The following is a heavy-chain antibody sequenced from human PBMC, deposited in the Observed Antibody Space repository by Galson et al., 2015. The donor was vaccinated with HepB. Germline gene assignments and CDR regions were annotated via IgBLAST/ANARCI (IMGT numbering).Heavy chain of an antibody. CDR3: ARGYYDSGSYYRNAFDI. J-gene: IGHJ3*02. V-gene: IGHV4-28*03. CDR2: ILYTGST. Sequence: ETLSLTCAASGYSISSSNWWGWIRQPPGKGLEWIGYILYTGSTSYNPSLKSRVTMSVDTAKNQLSLKLTSVTAVDTAVYYCARGYYDSGSYYRNAFDIWGQGTMVTVSS. CDR1: GYSISSSNW. D-gene: IGHD3-10*01.